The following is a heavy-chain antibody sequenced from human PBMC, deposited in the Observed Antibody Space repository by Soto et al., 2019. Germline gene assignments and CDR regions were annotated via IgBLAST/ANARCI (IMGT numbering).Heavy chain of an antibody. Sequence: PGGSLILSCAASGFPFSSYSMGWVHQAPGKGLELVSTISAGGGRTYYADSVKGRFTISRDNSKNTLYLQMNSLRAEDTAVYYCTEGYYYDTCGYFDSWGQGTLVTVSS. CDR2: ISAGGGRT. CDR1: GFPFSSYS. V-gene: IGHV3-23*01. D-gene: IGHD3-22*01. CDR3: TEGYYYDTCGYFDS. J-gene: IGHJ4*02.